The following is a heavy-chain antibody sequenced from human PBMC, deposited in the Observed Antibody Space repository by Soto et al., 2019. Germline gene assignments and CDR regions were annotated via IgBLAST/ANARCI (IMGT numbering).Heavy chain of an antibody. J-gene: IGHJ4*02. CDR3: ARVGYYYYDSSGRLDY. V-gene: IGHV3-66*01. CDR2: LYSGGGT. CDR1: GLIVSNNY. D-gene: IGHD3-22*01. Sequence: PGGSLRLSCSASGLIVSNNYIAWVRQAPGEGLEWVSVLYSGGGTHFADSVKGRFTISRDNSKNTVYLQMNSLRAEDTAVYYCARVGYYYYDSSGRLDYWGQGTLVTVSS.